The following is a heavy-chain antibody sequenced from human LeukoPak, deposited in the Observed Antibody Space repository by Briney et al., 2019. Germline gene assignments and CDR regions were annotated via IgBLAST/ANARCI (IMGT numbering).Heavy chain of an antibody. D-gene: IGHD2-2*01. CDR3: SVVGYCSSTSCGSIDY. CDR1: GFTFSSYS. V-gene: IGHV3-48*01. J-gene: IGHJ4*02. CDR2: FWSSSSTI. Sequence: GGPLRLLCGAWGFTFSSYSMKWVRQARGKGLEWVSYFWSSSSTIYYADSEKRRFTISRDNAKNSLYLQMNSLRAEDTAVYYCSVVGYCSSTSCGSIDYWGQGTLVTVSS.